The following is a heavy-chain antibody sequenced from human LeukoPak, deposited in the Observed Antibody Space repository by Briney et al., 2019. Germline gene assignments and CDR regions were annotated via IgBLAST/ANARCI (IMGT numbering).Heavy chain of an antibody. CDR2: ISGSGGST. Sequence: GGSLRLSCAASGFTFSSYAMSWGRQAPGKGLEWGSAISGSGGSTYYADSVKGRFTISRDNSKNTLYLQMNSLRAEDTAVYYCAKVRRIDDFDYWGQGTLVTVSS. CDR1: GFTFSSYA. V-gene: IGHV3-23*01. J-gene: IGHJ4*02. CDR3: AKVRRIDDFDY.